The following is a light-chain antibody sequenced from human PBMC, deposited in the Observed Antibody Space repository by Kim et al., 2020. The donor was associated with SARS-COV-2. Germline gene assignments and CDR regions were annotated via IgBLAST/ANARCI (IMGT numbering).Light chain of an antibody. J-gene: IGKJ3*01. Sequence: DIQMTQSPSSLSASLGGRVTITCRASQTIRTYLNWYQQKPGKAPNLLIFAASSLQSGVPSRFSGSGSGTDFTLTINTLQPEDFATLFWHQMYRASLTFGTGTKVDIK. CDR1: QTIRTY. CDR2: AAS. CDR3: HQMYRASLT. V-gene: IGKV1-39*01.